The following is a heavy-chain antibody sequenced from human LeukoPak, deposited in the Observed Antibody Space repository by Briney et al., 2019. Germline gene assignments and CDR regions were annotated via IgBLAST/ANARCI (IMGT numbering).Heavy chain of an antibody. CDR1: GGSFSGYY. V-gene: IGHV4-34*01. CDR3: ARSVGYSSSPSNWFDP. J-gene: IGHJ5*02. CDR2: INHSGST. Sequence: SETLSLTCAVYGGSFSGYYWSWIRQPPGKGLEWIGEINHSGSTNYNPSLKSRVTISVDTSKNQFSLKLSSVTAADTAVYNCARSVGYSSSPSNWFDPWGQGTLVTVSS. D-gene: IGHD6-6*01.